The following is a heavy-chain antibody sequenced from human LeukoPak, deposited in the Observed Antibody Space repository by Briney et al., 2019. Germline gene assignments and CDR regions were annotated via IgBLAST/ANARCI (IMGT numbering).Heavy chain of an antibody. CDR2: IYHSGST. CDR1: GGSISSGGYS. V-gene: IGHV4-30-2*01. J-gene: IGHJ4*02. D-gene: IGHD4-17*01. CDR3: ARGYGDSVDY. Sequence: PSETLSLTCAVSGGSISSGGYSWSWIRQPPGKGLEWIGYIYHSGSTNYNPSLKSRVTISVDTSKNQFSLKLSSVTAADTAVYYCARGYGDSVDYWGQGTLVTVSS.